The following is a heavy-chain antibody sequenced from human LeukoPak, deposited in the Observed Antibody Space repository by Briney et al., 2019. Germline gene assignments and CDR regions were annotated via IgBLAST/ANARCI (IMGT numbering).Heavy chain of an antibody. CDR1: GFTFSSYS. D-gene: IGHD3-10*01. V-gene: IGHV3-48*04. CDR3: ARMYYYGSGSDFDY. J-gene: IGHJ4*02. Sequence: GGSLRLSCAASGFTFSSYSMNWVRQAPGKGLEWVSYISSSSSTIYYADSVKGRFTISRDNAKNSLYLQMNSLRAEDTAVYYCARMYYYGSGSDFDYWGQGTLVTVSS. CDR2: ISSSSSTI.